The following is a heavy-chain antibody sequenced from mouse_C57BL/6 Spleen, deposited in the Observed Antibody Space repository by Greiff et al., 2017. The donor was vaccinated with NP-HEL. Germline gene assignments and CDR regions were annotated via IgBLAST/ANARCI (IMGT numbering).Heavy chain of an antibody. CDR3: ARGLLRRSYYFDY. CDR2: IDPSDSYT. J-gene: IGHJ2*01. CDR1: GYTFTSYW. V-gene: IGHV1-59*01. D-gene: IGHD2-3*01. Sequence: VQLQQPGAELVRPGTSVKLSCKASGYTFTSYWMHWVKQRPGQGLEWIGVIDPSDSYTNYNQKFKGKATLTVDTSSSTAYMQLSSLTSEDSAVYYCARGLLRRSYYFDYWGQGTTLTVSS.